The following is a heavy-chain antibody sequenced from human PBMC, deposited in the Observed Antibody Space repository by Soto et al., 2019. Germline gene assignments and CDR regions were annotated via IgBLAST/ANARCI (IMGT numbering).Heavy chain of an antibody. D-gene: IGHD2-2*01. J-gene: IGHJ6*02. CDR1: GYSFTKYG. Sequence: ASVKVSCKTSGYSFTKYGFHWVRQAPGQRLEWMGWINPGNCDTKYSQKFQGRVTITRDTSATTAYMELSSLRSEDSAVFYCARTDCSSTSCYNYYYYGMDVWGQGTTVTVSS. CDR3: ARTDCSSTSCYNYYYYGMDV. CDR2: INPGNCDT. V-gene: IGHV1-3*01.